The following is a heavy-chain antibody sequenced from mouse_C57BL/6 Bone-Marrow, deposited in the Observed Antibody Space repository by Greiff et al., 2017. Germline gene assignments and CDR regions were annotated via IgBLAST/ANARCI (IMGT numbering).Heavy chain of an antibody. CDR3: ARHYYGSSPDY. CDR1: GYTFTSYW. CDR2: IYPSDSET. J-gene: IGHJ2*01. V-gene: IGHV1-61*01. D-gene: IGHD1-1*01. Sequence: QVQLQQPGAELVRPGSSVKLSCKASGYTFTSYWMDWVKQRPGQGLEWIGNIYPSDSETHYNQKFKDKATLTVDKSSSTAYMQLSSLTSEDSAVYYCARHYYGSSPDYWGEGTTLRVSS.